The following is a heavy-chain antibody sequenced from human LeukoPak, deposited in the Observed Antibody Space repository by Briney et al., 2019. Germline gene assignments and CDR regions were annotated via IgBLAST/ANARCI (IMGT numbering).Heavy chain of an antibody. CDR1: GYTFDAFY. CDR3: ARDIAGFDP. Sequence: ASVKVSCKSSGYTFDAFYMHWVRQAPGQGLEWMGWINPNSGGTNYAQKFQGRVTMTRDTSISTAYMELSRLRSDDTAVYYCARDIAGFDPWGQGTLVTVSS. V-gene: IGHV1-2*02. J-gene: IGHJ5*02. D-gene: IGHD6-13*01. CDR2: INPNSGGT.